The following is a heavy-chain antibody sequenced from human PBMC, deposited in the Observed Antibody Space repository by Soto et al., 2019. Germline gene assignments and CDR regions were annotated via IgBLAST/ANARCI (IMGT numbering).Heavy chain of an antibody. V-gene: IGHV1-18*01. J-gene: IGHJ3*02. Sequence: ASVKVSCKASGYTFTSYGISWVRQAPGQVLEWMGWISAYNGNTNYAQKLQGRVNMTTDTSTSTAYMELRSLRSDDTAVYYCARELGYYYDSSGAFDIWGQGTMVTVSS. D-gene: IGHD3-22*01. CDR1: GYTFTSYG. CDR2: ISAYNGNT. CDR3: ARELGYYYDSSGAFDI.